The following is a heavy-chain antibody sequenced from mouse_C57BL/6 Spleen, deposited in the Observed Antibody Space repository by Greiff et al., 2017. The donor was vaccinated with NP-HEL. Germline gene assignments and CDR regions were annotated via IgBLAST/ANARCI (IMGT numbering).Heavy chain of an antibody. CDR2: IHPNSGST. D-gene: IGHD2-4*01. J-gene: IGHJ2*01. CDR1: GYTFTSYW. CDR3: AREGIYYDYDGEYFDY. Sequence: QVQLKQPGAELVKPGASVKLSCKASGYTFTSYWMHWVKQRPGQGLEWIGMIHPNSGSTNYNEKFKSKATLTVDKSSSTAYKQLSSLTSEDSAVYYCAREGIYYDYDGEYFDYWGQGTTLTVSS. V-gene: IGHV1-64*01.